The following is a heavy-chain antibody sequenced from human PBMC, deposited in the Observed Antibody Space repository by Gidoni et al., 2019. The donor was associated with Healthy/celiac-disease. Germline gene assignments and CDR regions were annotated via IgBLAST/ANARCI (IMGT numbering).Heavy chain of an antibody. D-gene: IGHD6-13*01. CDR3: ARGTSSSSTKGYWYFDL. CDR2: ISSSSSYT. J-gene: IGHJ2*01. V-gene: IGHV3-11*05. Sequence: QVQLVECGGGLVKPGGSLRPSCAATGFTFSDYYMSWIRQAPGKGLEWVSYISSSSSYTNYADSVKGRFTISRDNAKNSLYLQMNSLRAEDTAVYYCARGTSSSSTKGYWYFDLWGRGTLVTVSS. CDR1: GFTFSDYY.